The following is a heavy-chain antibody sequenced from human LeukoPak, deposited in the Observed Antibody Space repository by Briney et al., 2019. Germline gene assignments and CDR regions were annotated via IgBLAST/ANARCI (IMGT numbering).Heavy chain of an antibody. CDR3: ARDRPFPYSSSWYGVFDI. J-gene: IGHJ3*02. CDR2: IDSTGTT. Sequence: GGSLRLSCAASGFTFSNYAMSWVRQAPGKGLEWVSAIDSTGTTYYTDSVKGRFTISRDNSKNTLYLQMNSLRAEDTAVYYCARDRPFPYSSSWYGVFDIWGQGTMVTVSS. V-gene: IGHV3-23*01. D-gene: IGHD6-13*01. CDR1: GFTFSNYA.